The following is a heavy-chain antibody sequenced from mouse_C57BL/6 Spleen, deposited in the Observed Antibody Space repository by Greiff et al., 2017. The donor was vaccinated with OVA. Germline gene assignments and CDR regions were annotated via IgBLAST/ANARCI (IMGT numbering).Heavy chain of an antibody. J-gene: IGHJ1*03. V-gene: IGHV1-52*01. CDR2: IDPSDSET. CDR1: GYTFTSYW. Sequence: VQLQQPGAELVRPGSSVKLSCKASGYTFTSYWMHWVKQRPIQGLEWIGNIDPSDSETHYNQKFKDKATLTVDKSSSTAYMQLSSLTSEDSAVYYCARAKFYYGSSYWYFDVWGTGTTVTVSS. CDR3: ARAKFYYGSSYWYFDV. D-gene: IGHD1-1*01.